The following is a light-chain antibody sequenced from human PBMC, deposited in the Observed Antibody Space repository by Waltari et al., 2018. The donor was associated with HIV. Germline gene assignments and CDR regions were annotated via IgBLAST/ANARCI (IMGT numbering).Light chain of an antibody. CDR1: SSDVGSYNL. CDR2: EVS. J-gene: IGLJ2*01. CDR3: CSYAASSTVI. V-gene: IGLV2-23*02. Sequence: QSALTQPASVSGSPGQSITISCTGTSSDVGSYNLVSWYQPHPGKAPQLIIYEVSKRPLGVSHRLSGSKSGNTASPTSSGLQAEDEADYYCCSYAASSTVIFGGGTKLTVL.